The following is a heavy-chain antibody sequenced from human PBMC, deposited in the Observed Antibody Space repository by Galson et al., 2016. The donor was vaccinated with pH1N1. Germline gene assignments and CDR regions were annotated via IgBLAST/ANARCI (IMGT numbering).Heavy chain of an antibody. CDR2: ISCDGGST. CDR3: AKAGRRWELEGAFGLDV. CDR1: KFTFDDYA. D-gene: IGHD1-26*01. Sequence: SLRLSCAASKFTFDDYAMHWVRQPPGKGPEWLCLISCDGGSTYFADSVKGRFTISRDNNKNSLYLQMNNVRPEDTALYFCAKAGRRWELEGAFGLDVWGQGTTVTVSS. J-gene: IGHJ6*02. V-gene: IGHV3-43D*04.